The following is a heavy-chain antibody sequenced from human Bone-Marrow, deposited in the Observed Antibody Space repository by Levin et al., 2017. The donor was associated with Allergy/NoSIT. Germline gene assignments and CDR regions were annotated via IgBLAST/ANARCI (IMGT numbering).Heavy chain of an antibody. CDR3: ARISDYGDYDDC. Sequence: QTLSLTCTFSGFSLRTSATRVNWIRQPPGKALEWLARIDWNDDKFYSTSLKTRLTVSKDTSKNHVVLTMTNMDHVDTATYYCARISDYGDYDDCWGQGILVTVSS. CDR2: IDWNDDK. V-gene: IGHV2-70*04. D-gene: IGHD4-17*01. J-gene: IGHJ4*02. CDR1: GFSLRTSATR.